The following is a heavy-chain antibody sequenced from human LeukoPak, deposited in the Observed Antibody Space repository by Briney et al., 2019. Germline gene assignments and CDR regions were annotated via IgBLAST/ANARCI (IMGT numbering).Heavy chain of an antibody. Sequence: PGGSLRLSCAASGFTFSSYAMSWVRQAPGKGLEWVSGVSGRGGSTYYTDSVKGRFTISRDNSNNTMYLQMNSLRADDTAVYYCAKAHYILTGYFDYWGQGTLVTVSS. CDR2: VSGRGGST. D-gene: IGHD3-9*01. CDR1: GFTFSSYA. J-gene: IGHJ4*02. V-gene: IGHV3-23*01. CDR3: AKAHYILTGYFDY.